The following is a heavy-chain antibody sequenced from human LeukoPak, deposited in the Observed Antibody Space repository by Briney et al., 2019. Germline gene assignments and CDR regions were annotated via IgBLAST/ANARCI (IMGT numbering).Heavy chain of an antibody. J-gene: IGHJ4*02. CDR2: INPNSGGT. V-gene: IGHV1-2*02. CDR3: ARDLSYYGSGSYEY. CDR1: GYTFTSYY. Sequence: ASVKVSCKASGYTFTSYYMHWVRQAPGQGLEWMGWINPNSGGTNYAQKFQGRVTMTRDTSISTAYMELSRLRSDDTAVYYCARDLSYYGSGSYEYWGQGTLVTVSS. D-gene: IGHD3-10*01.